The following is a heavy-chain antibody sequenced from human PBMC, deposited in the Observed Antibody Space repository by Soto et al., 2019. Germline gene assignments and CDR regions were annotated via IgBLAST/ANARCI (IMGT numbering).Heavy chain of an antibody. CDR1: GLTFSTYA. CDR3: AILTDYYSSD. V-gene: IGHV3-23*01. D-gene: IGHD3-22*01. J-gene: IGHJ4*02. Sequence: VQVLESGGGLLQPGGSLRLSCAVSGLTFSTYAMTWVRQAPGEGLAWVSAISADGASTFYSDSVRGRFTVSRDNSKHTLYLQMNSLRLEDTAIYFCAILTDYYSSDWGQGTLVFVSS. CDR2: ISADGAST.